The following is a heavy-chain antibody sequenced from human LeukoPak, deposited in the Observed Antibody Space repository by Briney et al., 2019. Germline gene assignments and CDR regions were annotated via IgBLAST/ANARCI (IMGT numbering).Heavy chain of an antibody. Sequence: ASVKVSCKASGYTFTSYAMNWVRQAPGQGLEWMGWINTNTGNPTYAQGFTGRFVFSLDTSVSTAYLQISSLKAEDTAVYYCARDPSMATIVDAFDIWGQGTMVTVSS. CDR2: INTNTGNP. CDR3: ARDPSMATIVDAFDI. V-gene: IGHV7-4-1*02. CDR1: GYTFTSYA. D-gene: IGHD5-24*01. J-gene: IGHJ3*02.